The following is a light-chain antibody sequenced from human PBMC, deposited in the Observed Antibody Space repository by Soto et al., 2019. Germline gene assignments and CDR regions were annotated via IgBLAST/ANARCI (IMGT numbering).Light chain of an antibody. CDR2: GAS. Sequence: EIVLTQSPGTLSLSPGERAALSCRSIQSVSSSYLAWCQQKPGQAPRLLIYGASTRATGFPARFSGSGSGTEFTLTISSLQSEDFAIYYCQQYNNWPAITFGQGTRLEIK. J-gene: IGKJ5*01. CDR3: QQYNNWPAIT. V-gene: IGKV3-15*01. CDR1: QSVSSSY.